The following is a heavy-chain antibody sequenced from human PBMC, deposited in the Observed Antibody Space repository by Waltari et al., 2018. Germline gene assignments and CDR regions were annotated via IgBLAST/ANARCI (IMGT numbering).Heavy chain of an antibody. J-gene: IGHJ4*02. CDR1: CFPVGVYW. V-gene: IGHV3-74*01. CDR3: ARGGSGGTYGLFDY. CDR2: ITTDGSTA. Sequence: VQLVESGGALVQPGGSLRLPCGGSCFPVGVYWMCWVRHVPGKGLIWVSRITTDGSTAAYVDSVKGRFTISRDNADNTMYLQMNSLRAEDTAVYYCARGGSGGTYGLFDYWGQGTLVTVSS. D-gene: IGHD2-15*01.